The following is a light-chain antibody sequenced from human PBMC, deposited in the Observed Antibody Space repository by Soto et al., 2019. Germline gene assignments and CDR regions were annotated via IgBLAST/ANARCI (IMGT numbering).Light chain of an antibody. CDR3: QHYHNSLWT. V-gene: IGKV3-20*01. CDR1: QSVSSTY. CDR2: DAS. J-gene: IGKJ1*01. Sequence: EIVLTQSPGTLSLSPGERVTLSCRASQSVSSTYLAWYQQKPGQAPRLLIYDASSRATGIPDRFSGSGSGTEFTLTISRLEPEDFAVYYCQHYHNSLWTFGQGTQVEI.